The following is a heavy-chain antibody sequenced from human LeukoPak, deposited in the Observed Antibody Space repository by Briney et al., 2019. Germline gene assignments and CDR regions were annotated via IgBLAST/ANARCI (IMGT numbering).Heavy chain of an antibody. V-gene: IGHV3-21*01. CDR3: ASSPPKYYYDSSGYYSDDAFDI. CDR2: ISSSSSYI. D-gene: IGHD3-22*01. Sequence: PGGSLRLSCAASGFTFSSYGMSWVRQAPGKGLEWVSSISSSSSYIYYADSVKGRFTISRDNAKNSLYLQMNSLRAEDTAVYYCASSPPKYYYDSSGYYSDDAFDIWGQGTMVTVSS. CDR1: GFTFSSYG. J-gene: IGHJ3*02.